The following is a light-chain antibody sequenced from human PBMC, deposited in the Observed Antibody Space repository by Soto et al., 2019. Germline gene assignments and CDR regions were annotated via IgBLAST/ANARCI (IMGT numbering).Light chain of an antibody. J-gene: IGKJ1*01. CDR2: TAS. CDR1: QSISNY. CDR3: QQSYSIPQT. V-gene: IGKV1-39*01. Sequence: DIQMTQSPSSLSASVGDRVTITCRASQSISNYLSWYQQKPGKAPNLLIYTASSLQSGVPSRFSGSGSGTDFTLTINSLQPEDFATYYCQQSYSIPQTFGQGTKVEIK.